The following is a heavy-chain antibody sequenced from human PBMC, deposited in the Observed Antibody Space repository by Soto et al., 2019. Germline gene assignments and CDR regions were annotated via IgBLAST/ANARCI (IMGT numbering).Heavy chain of an antibody. V-gene: IGHV4-4*07. CDR3: VRERTKTTLFPYKP. D-gene: IGHD1-1*01. CDR2: IYATGTT. CDR1: GASISGFY. Sequence: PETLSLTCTVSGASISGFYWSWIRKSAGKGLEWIGRIYATGTTDYNPSLKSRVMVSVDTSKKQFSLKLRSVTAADTAVYYCVRERTKTTLFPYKPLGQ. J-gene: IGHJ5*02.